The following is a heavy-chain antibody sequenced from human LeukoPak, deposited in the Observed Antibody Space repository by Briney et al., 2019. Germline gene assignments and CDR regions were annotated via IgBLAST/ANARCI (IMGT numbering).Heavy chain of an antibody. V-gene: IGHV3-48*03. CDR3: ARGRGWLNFDY. CDR1: GFTFSSYE. Sequence: GGSLRLSCAAPGFTFSSYEMNWVRQAPGKGLEWVSYISSSGSTIYYADSVKGRFTISRDNAKNSLYLQMNSLRAEDTAVYYCARGRGWLNFDYWGQGTLVTVSS. CDR2: ISSSGSTI. J-gene: IGHJ4*02. D-gene: IGHD6-19*01.